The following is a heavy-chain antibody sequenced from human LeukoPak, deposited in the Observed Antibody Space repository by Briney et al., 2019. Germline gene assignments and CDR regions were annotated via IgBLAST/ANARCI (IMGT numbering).Heavy chain of an antibody. Sequence: PSETLSLTCTVSGGPISSSSYYWGWIRQPPGKGLEWIGSIYYSGSTYYNPSLKSRVTISVDTSKNQFSLKLSSVTAADTAVYYCARDRLGYGGNSHWFDPWGQGTLVTVSS. D-gene: IGHD4-23*01. J-gene: IGHJ5*02. CDR2: IYYSGST. V-gene: IGHV4-39*07. CDR3: ARDRLGYGGNSHWFDP. CDR1: GGPISSSSYY.